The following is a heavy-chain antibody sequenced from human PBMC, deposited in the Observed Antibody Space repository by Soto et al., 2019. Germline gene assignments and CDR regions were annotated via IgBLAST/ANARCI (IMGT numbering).Heavy chain of an antibody. V-gene: IGHV3-74*01. CDR1: GFTFSNYL. Sequence: EVQLVASGGGLVQPGESLRLSCAASGFTFSNYLMHWVRQGPGKGLVWVSRINSDGSITNYADSLKGLFTISRDNAKNTLFLQMNSLRAEETAVYYCTRAFSGYSDYWGQGTLVTVSS. CDR3: TRAFSGYSDY. D-gene: IGHD6-19*01. CDR2: INSDGSIT. J-gene: IGHJ4*02.